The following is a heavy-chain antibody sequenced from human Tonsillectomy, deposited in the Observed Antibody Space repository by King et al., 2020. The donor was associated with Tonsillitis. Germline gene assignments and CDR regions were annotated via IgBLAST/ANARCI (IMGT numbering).Heavy chain of an antibody. CDR1: GGSISSSSYY. D-gene: IGHD4-17*01. J-gene: IGHJ4*02. CDR3: ARQADYGDHFDF. V-gene: IGHV4-39*07. CDR2: IYYSGST. Sequence: LQLQESGPGLVKPSETLSLSCTVSGGSISSSSYYWAWIRQPPGKGLEWIGSIYYSGSTYYKPSLKSRVTISLDTSKKQFSLKLSSVTAADTAVYYCARQADYGDHFDFWGQGTLVTVSS.